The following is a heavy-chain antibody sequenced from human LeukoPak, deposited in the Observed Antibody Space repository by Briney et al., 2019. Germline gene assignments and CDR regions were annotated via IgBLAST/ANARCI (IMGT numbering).Heavy chain of an antibody. J-gene: IGHJ6*03. CDR3: ARVAPNIVATIRHYYYYMDV. CDR1: GFTFSDYY. CDR2: ISSSGSTI. Sequence: GGSLRLSCAASGFTFSDYYMGWIRQAPGKGLEWVSYISSSGSTIYYADSVKGRFTISRDNAKNSLYLQMNSLRAEDTAVYYCARVAPNIVATIRHYYYYMDVWGKGTTVTISS. D-gene: IGHD5-12*01. V-gene: IGHV3-11*01.